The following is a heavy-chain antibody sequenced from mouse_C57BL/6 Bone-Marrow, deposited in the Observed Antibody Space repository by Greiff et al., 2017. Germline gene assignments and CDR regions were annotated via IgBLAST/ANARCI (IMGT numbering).Heavy chain of an antibody. V-gene: IGHV1-55*01. CDR1: GYTFTSYW. CDR2: IYPGSGST. Sequence: QVQLQQSGAELVKPGASVKMSCKASGYTFTSYWITWVKQRPGQGLEWIGDIYPGSGSTNYNEKFKSKATLTVDTSSSTAYMPLSSLTSEDSAVYYCARKIYYGSSPDYWGQGTTLTVYS. J-gene: IGHJ2*01. CDR3: ARKIYYGSSPDY. D-gene: IGHD1-1*01.